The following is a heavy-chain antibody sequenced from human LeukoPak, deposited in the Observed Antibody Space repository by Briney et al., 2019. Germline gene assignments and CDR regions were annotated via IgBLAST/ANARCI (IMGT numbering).Heavy chain of an antibody. CDR3: ATFGVAQYCSSTSCYLSGGY. V-gene: IGHV1-24*01. CDR1: GYTLTELS. CDR2: LYPEDAET. D-gene: IGHD2-2*01. Sequence: ASVKVSCKVAGYTLTELSMHWVRQAPGKGLEWMGGLYPEDAETIYAQKCQGRVTMTEDTSTDTAYRELRSLRSEDTAVSYCATFGVAQYCSSTSCYLSGGYWGQGTLVTVSS. J-gene: IGHJ1*01.